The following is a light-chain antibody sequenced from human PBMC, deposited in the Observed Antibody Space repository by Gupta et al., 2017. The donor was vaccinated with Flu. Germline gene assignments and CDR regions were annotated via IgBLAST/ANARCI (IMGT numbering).Light chain of an antibody. CDR2: DVT. CDR1: SSDVGGYNY. CDR3: SSYAGSFTFWI. J-gene: IGLJ2*01. Sequence: QSALTQPRSVSGSPGQSVTISCTGSSSDVGGYNYVSWYQQHPGKAPKLMIYDVTKRPSGIPDRFSASKSGNTASLTISGLQADDEADYYCSSYAGSFTFWIFGGGTRLTV. V-gene: IGLV2-11*01.